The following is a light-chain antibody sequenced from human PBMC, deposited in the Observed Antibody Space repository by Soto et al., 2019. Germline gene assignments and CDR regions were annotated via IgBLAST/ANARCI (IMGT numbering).Light chain of an antibody. Sequence: EIVWTQSPGTLSLSPGERATLSCRASQSVSSSYLAWYQQKPGQAPRLLIYGASSRATGIPDRFSGSGSGTDFTLTISRLEPEDFAVYYCQQYGSSPWTFGQGTKLDIK. CDR3: QQYGSSPWT. CDR2: GAS. CDR1: QSVSSSY. J-gene: IGKJ1*01. V-gene: IGKV3-20*01.